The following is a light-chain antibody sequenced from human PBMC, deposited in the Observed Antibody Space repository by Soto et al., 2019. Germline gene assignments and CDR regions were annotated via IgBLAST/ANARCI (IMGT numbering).Light chain of an antibody. Sequence: DIQMTQSPSSVSASVGDRVTITCRASQGISSWLGWYQQKPGKAPKLLIYAASSLQSGVPSRFSGSGSGTAFTLTLFSLHPEDFATYYSQQAHSFPFTFGGGTKVEIK. CDR3: QQAHSFPFT. CDR1: QGISSW. J-gene: IGKJ4*01. V-gene: IGKV1D-12*01. CDR2: AAS.